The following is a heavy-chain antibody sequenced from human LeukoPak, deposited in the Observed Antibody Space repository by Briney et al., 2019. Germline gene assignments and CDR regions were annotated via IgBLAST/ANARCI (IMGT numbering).Heavy chain of an antibody. V-gene: IGHV4-59*01. CDR1: GGSISSYY. Sequence: SETLSLTCTVSGGSISSYYWSWSRQPPGKGLEWIGYIYYSGSTNYNPSLKSRVTISVDTSKNQFSLKLSSVTAAGTAVYYCARGGGPLYPENWGQGTLVTVSS. CDR2: IYYSGST. CDR3: ARGGGPLYPEN. D-gene: IGHD3-16*01. J-gene: IGHJ4*02.